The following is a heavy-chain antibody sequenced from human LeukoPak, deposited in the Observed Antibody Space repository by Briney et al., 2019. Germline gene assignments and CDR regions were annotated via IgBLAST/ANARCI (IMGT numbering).Heavy chain of an antibody. V-gene: IGHV1-2*02. CDR3: AKASSGGLDP. J-gene: IGHJ5*02. D-gene: IGHD3-10*01. CDR2: INPNSGNT. CDR1: GYPFIGYY. Sequence: ASVKVSCKTSGYPFIGYYTHWVRQAPGQGLEWMGWINPNSGNTNYAQKFQGRVTMTRETSIGTVYIHLSRLRSDDTAVYYCAKASSGGLDPWGQGTLVTVSS.